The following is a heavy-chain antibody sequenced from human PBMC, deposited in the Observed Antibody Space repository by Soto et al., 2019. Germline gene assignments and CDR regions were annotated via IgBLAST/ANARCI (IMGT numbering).Heavy chain of an antibody. CDR3: ARRDSHYWYFDL. D-gene: IGHD2-21*02. V-gene: IGHV1-58*01. J-gene: IGHJ2*01. Sequence: SVKVSCKASGFTFTSSAVQWVRQARGQRLEWIGWIVVGSGNTNYAQKFQERVTITRDMSTSTAYMELSSLRSEDTAVYYCARRDSHYWYFDLWGRGTLVTVSS. CDR2: IVVGSGNT. CDR1: GFTFTSSA.